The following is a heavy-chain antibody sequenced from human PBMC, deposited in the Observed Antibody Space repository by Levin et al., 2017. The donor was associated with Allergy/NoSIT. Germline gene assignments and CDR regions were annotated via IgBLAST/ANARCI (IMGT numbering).Heavy chain of an antibody. Sequence: KISCKASGGTFSSYAISWVRQAPGQGLEWMGRIIPILGIANYAQKFQGRVTITADKSTSTAYMELSSLRSEDTAVYYCARDRAGVRQLAYFDYWGQGTLVTVSS. CDR3: ARDRAGVRQLAYFDY. J-gene: IGHJ4*02. CDR1: GGTFSSYA. D-gene: IGHD6-13*01. V-gene: IGHV1-69*04. CDR2: IIPILGIA.